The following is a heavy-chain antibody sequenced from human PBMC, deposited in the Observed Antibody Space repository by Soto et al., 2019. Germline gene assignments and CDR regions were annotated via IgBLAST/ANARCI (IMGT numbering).Heavy chain of an antibody. CDR2: IVVSGDTT. D-gene: IGHD3-10*01. CDR3: EKVRRFGELRSLY. CDR1: GFTFSSYA. Sequence: EVQLLESGGGLVQPGGSLRLSCAASGFTFSSYAMSWVRQAPGKGLEWVSAIVVSGDTTYYADSVKGRFTISRDKSKNTLDLQMGSLRAEKTAVYYCEKVRRFGELRSLYWGQGTLVTVSS. V-gene: IGHV3-23*01. J-gene: IGHJ4*02.